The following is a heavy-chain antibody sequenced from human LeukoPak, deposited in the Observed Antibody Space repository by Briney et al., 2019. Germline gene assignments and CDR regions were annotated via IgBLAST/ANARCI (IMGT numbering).Heavy chain of an antibody. CDR2: IIPVLNIT. J-gene: IGHJ3*02. Sequence: SVKVSCKTSGGTFSSSAITWVRQAPGQGLEWMGRIIPVLNITRYTQKFQGRVTITADTSTSTVYMELSSLRSEETAVYYCARPVGITDAFDIWGQGTMVTVSS. V-gene: IGHV1-69*04. CDR3: ARPVGITDAFDI. CDR1: GGTFSSSA. D-gene: IGHD1-14*01.